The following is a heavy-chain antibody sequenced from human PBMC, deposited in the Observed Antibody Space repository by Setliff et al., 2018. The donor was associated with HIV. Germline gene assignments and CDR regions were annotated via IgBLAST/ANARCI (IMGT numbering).Heavy chain of an antibody. Sequence: ASVKVSCKASGYTFTSYYIHWVRQAPGQGLEWMGIVIPSTGDTNYARNFQGRVTMTRDTSTNTVYMDLSSLKSEDTAAYYCVREARGGYFDYWGQGTLVTVSS. J-gene: IGHJ4*02. CDR3: VREARGGYFDY. CDR1: GYTFTSYY. D-gene: IGHD2-15*01. V-gene: IGHV1-46*01. CDR2: VIPSTGDT.